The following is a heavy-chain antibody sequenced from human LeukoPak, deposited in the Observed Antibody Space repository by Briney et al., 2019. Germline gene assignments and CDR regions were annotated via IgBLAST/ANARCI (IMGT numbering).Heavy chain of an antibody. Sequence: PSETLSLTCTVSGGSLSSYYWSWIRQPAGKGLEWIGRIYTSGSTNYNPSLKSRVTMSVGTSKNQFSLKLSSVTAADTAVYYCASDSLPGYSSSSNDYWGQGTLVTVSS. D-gene: IGHD6-13*01. CDR3: ASDSLPGYSSSSNDY. J-gene: IGHJ4*02. V-gene: IGHV4-4*07. CDR2: IYTSGST. CDR1: GGSLSSYY.